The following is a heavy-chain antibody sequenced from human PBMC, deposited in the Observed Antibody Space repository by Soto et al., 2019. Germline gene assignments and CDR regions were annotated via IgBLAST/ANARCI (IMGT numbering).Heavy chain of an antibody. CDR2: ISGSGGST. Sequence: GGSLRLSCAASGFTFSSYAMSWVRQAPGKGLEWVSAISGSGGSTYYADSVKGRFTISRDNSKNTLYLQMNSLRAEDPAVYYCAATRSHCSGGSCYPYYYYYGMDVWGQGTTVTVSS. CDR3: AATRSHCSGGSCYPYYYYYGMDV. CDR1: GFTFSSYA. J-gene: IGHJ6*02. V-gene: IGHV3-23*01. D-gene: IGHD2-15*01.